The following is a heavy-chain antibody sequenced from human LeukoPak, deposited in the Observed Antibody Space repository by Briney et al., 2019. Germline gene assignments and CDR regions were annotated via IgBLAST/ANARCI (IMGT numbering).Heavy chain of an antibody. Sequence: GRSLRLSCAASGFTFDDYAMHWVRQAPGKGLEGVSGISWNSGSIGYADSVKGRFTISRDNAKNSLYLQMNSLRAEDMALYYCAKDRYGGNSGLLDYWGQGTLVTVSS. CDR2: ISWNSGSI. CDR3: AKDRYGGNSGLLDY. J-gene: IGHJ4*02. D-gene: IGHD4-23*01. V-gene: IGHV3-9*03. CDR1: GFTFDDYA.